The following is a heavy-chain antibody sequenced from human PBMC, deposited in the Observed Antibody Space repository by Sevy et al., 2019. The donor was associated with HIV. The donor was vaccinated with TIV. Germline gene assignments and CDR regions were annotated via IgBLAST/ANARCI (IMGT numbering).Heavy chain of an antibody. Sequence: SETLSLTCTVSGGSISSSSYYWGWIRQPPGKGLEWMGSIYYSGSTYYNPSLKSRVTISVDTSKNQFSLKLSSVTAADTAVYYCARQAVANWGGHFDYWGQGTLVTVSS. V-gene: IGHV4-39*01. J-gene: IGHJ4*02. CDR1: GGSISSSSYY. CDR2: IYYSGST. D-gene: IGHD7-27*01. CDR3: ARQAVANWGGHFDY.